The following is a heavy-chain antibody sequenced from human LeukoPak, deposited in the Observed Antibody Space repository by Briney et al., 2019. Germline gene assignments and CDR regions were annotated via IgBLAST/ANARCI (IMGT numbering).Heavy chain of an antibody. CDR1: GFTFSSDY. CDR2: ISGSSDRT. D-gene: IGHD1-26*01. CDR3: AKEASGSYSDY. Sequence: GGSLRRSCAASGFTFSSDYMTWAPRAPGRGLGWVSAISGSSDRTYYADSVKGRFTISRDNSKNTLYTQMNSLRAEDTAVYFCAKEASGSYSDYWGQGTLVTVSS. J-gene: IGHJ4*02. V-gene: IGHV3-23*01.